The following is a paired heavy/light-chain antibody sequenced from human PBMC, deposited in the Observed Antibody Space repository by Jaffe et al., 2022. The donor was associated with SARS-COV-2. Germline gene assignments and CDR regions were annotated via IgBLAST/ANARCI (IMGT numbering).Light chain of an antibody. CDR2: EGS. V-gene: IGLV2-23*01. CDR1: SSDVGSYNL. J-gene: IGLJ3*02. CDR3: CSYAGSSTRV. Sequence: QSALTQPASVSGSPGQSITISCTGTSSDVGSYNLVSWYQQHPGKAPKLMIYEGSKRPSGVSNRFSGSKSGNTASLTISGLQAEDEADYYCCSYAGSSTRVFGGGTKLTVL.
Heavy chain of an antibody. J-gene: IGHJ6*03. CDR3: ARGDILTGYYFGVGYYYYYMDV. D-gene: IGHD3-9*01. Sequence: QVQLQQWGAGLLKPSETLSLTCAVYGGSFSGYYWSWIRQPPGKGLEWIGEINHSGSTNYNPSLKSRVTISVDTSKNQFSLKLSSVTAADTAVYYCARGDILTGYYFGVGYYYYYMDVWGKGTTVTVSS. CDR1: GGSFSGYY. V-gene: IGHV4-34*01. CDR2: INHSGST.